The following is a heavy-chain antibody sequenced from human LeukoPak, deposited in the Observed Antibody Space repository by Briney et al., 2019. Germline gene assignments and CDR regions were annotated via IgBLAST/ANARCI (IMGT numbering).Heavy chain of an antibody. V-gene: IGHV1-8*01. CDR2: MNPNSGNT. CDR3: ARGLRYCSSTSCRSHYYYYYYMDV. CDR1: GYTFTSYD. Sequence: ASVKVSCKASGYTFTSYDINWVRQATGQGLEWMGWMNPNSGNTGYAQKVQGRVTMTRNTSISTAYMELSSLRSEDTAVYYCARGLRYCSSTSCRSHYYYYYYMDVWGKGTTVTVSS. J-gene: IGHJ6*03. D-gene: IGHD2-2*01.